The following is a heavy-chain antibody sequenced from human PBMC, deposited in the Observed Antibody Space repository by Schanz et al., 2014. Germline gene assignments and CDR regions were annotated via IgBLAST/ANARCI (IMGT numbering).Heavy chain of an antibody. J-gene: IGHJ4*02. CDR2: IWYDGSNK. V-gene: IGHV3-33*06. D-gene: IGHD6-19*01. CDR1: GFTFSSYG. Sequence: QVQLVESGGGVVQPGRSLRLSCAASGFTFSSYGMHWVRQAPGKGLEWVAVIWYDGSNKYYADSVKGRFTISRDNSKNTVYLQMNSLRTEDTAVYYCAKAYSSGWYDLDYWGQGTLVTVSS. CDR3: AKAYSSGWYDLDY.